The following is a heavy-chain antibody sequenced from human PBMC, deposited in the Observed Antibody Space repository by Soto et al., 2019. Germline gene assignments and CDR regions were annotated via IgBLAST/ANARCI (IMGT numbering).Heavy chain of an antibody. Sequence: EVQLVESGGGLVKPGGSLRLSCAASGFTFSNAWMSWVRQAPGKGLEWVGRIKSKTDGGTTDYAAPVKGRFTISRDDSKKTLYLQMNSLKTEDTAVYYCTTVKYQLLFGYFDYWGQGTLVTVSS. V-gene: IGHV3-15*01. CDR2: IKSKTDGGTT. J-gene: IGHJ4*02. CDR3: TTVKYQLLFGYFDY. D-gene: IGHD2-2*01. CDR1: GFTFSNAW.